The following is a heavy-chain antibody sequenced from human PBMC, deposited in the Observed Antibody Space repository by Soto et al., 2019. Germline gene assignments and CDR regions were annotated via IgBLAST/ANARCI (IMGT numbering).Heavy chain of an antibody. CDR1: GFTFSLYS. D-gene: IGHD3-10*01. J-gene: IGHJ6*02. V-gene: IGHV3-48*02. Sequence: EVQLVESGGGLVQPGGSLRLSCAASGFTFSLYSMSWVRQAPGKGLEWVSYISRSSTGIHYADSVKGRFTISRDDATNSMHLQMNSLRDGDTDVYYCERAVTGGLDVWGQGTTVSISS. CDR3: ERAVTGGLDV. CDR2: ISRSSTGI.